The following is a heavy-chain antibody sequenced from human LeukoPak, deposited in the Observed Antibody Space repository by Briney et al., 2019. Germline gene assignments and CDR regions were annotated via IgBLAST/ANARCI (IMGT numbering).Heavy chain of an antibody. D-gene: IGHD6-19*01. J-gene: IGHJ4*02. Sequence: PSETLSLTCTVSGGSISSSSYYWGWIRQPPGKGLEWIGSIYYSGSTYYNPSLKSRVTISVDTSKNQFSLKLSSVTAADTAVYYCARPLYSSGPGPALGWGQGTLVTVSS. CDR1: GGSISSSSYY. CDR2: IYYSGST. CDR3: ARPLYSSGPGPALG. V-gene: IGHV4-39*01.